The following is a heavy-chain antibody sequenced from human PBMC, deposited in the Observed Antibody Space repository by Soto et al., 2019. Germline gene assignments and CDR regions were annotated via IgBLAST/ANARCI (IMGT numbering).Heavy chain of an antibody. J-gene: IGHJ4*02. CDR1: GGSINSYY. D-gene: IGHD2-15*01. CDR2: IFGSENT. V-gene: IGHV4-59*01. CDR3: AAAPRF. Sequence: SETLSLTCAVSGGSINSYYWSWIRQSPEKGLEWIGYIFGSENTNYNPSLKSRVTISADTSKNQISLSLTSVTAADTAVYYCAAAPRFWAQGNLVTVSS.